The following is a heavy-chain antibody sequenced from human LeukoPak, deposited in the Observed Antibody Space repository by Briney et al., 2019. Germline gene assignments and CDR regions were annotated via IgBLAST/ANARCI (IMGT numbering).Heavy chain of an antibody. CDR1: GFTFGDYA. CDR3: TRVRDYDFWSGFDY. V-gene: IGHV3-49*03. CDR2: IRSKAYGGTT. D-gene: IGHD3-3*01. J-gene: IGHJ4*02. Sequence: GGSLRLSCTASGFTFGDYAMSWFRQAPGKGLEWVGFIRSKAYGGTTEYAASVKGRFTISRDDSKSIAYLQMNSLKTEDTAVYYCTRVRDYDFWSGFDYWGQGTLVTVSS.